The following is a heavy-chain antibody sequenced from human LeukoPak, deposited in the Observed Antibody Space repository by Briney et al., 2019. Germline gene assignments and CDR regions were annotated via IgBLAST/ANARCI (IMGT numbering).Heavy chain of an antibody. D-gene: IGHD3-16*02. CDR3: ARDYDYVWGSYRLLSDAFDI. Sequence: ASVKVSCKASGYTFTNYYIHWVRQAPGQGLECMGIINPSGGSTSYAQKFQGRVTMTRDMSTSTVYMELSSLRSEDTAVYYCARDYDYVWGSYRLLSDAFDIWGQGTMVTVSS. J-gene: IGHJ3*02. CDR2: INPSGGST. V-gene: IGHV1-46*01. CDR1: GYTFTNYY.